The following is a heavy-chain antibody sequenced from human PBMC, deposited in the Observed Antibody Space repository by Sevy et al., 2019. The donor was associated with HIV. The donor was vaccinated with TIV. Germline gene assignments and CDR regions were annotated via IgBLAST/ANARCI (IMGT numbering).Heavy chain of an antibody. J-gene: IGHJ4*02. D-gene: IGHD6-13*01. CDR3: ARARARGYSSSWYEDY. CDR2: ISYDGSNK. V-gene: IGHV3-30-3*01. CDR1: GFTFSSYA. Sequence: GGSLRLSCAASGFTFSSYAMHWVRQAPGKGLEWVAVISYDGSNKYYADSVKGRFTISRDNSKNTLYLQMNSLRAEDTAVYYCARARARGYSSSWYEDYWGQGTLVTVTS.